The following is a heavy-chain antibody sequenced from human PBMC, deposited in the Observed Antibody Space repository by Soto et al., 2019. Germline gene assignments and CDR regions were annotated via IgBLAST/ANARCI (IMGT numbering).Heavy chain of an antibody. CDR3: ASSLGGGLLWFGESTTEFDY. D-gene: IGHD3-10*01. Sequence: GGSLRLSCAASGFTFSDYYMSWVRQAPGKGLEWVSSISSSGSTIYYADSVKGRYTISRDNAKNSLYLQMNSLRADDTAVYYCASSLGGGLLWFGESTTEFDYWGQGTLVTVSS. J-gene: IGHJ4*02. V-gene: IGHV3-11*01. CDR1: GFTFSDYY. CDR2: ISSSGSTI.